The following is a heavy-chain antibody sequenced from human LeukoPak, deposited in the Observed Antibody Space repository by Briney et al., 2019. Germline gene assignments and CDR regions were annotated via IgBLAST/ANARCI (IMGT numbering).Heavy chain of an antibody. CDR2: IYSGGDT. CDR1: GFAVTDNY. J-gene: IGHJ3*02. CDR3: ARGGFSGYDREAFDI. D-gene: IGHD5-12*01. V-gene: IGHV3-53*04. Sequence: GGSLRLSCAASGFAVTDNYISWVRQAPGKGLEWVSTIYSGGDTNFAASVKSRFAISRHSSKNTLYLQMNSLRAEDTAVYYCARGGFSGYDREAFDIWGQGTLITVS.